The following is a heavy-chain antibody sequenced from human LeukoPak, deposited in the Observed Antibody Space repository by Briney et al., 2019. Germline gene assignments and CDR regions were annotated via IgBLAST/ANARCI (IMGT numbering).Heavy chain of an antibody. Sequence: KPSETLSLTCAVYGGSFTDYYWNWIRQFPGKELEWIGEISHSGNTNCNPSLESRVTISMDTSNYQFSLKLSSVTAADTAVYYCARGSRLPLDYWGQGSLVTVSS. CDR2: ISHSGNT. J-gene: IGHJ4*02. CDR1: GGSFTDYY. D-gene: IGHD4-11*01. CDR3: ARGSRLPLDY. V-gene: IGHV4-34*01.